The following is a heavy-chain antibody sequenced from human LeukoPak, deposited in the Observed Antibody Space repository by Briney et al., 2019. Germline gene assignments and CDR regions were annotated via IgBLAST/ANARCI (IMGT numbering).Heavy chain of an antibody. CDR2: IIPIFGTA. CDR3: AREYDFWSGNYYYMDV. J-gene: IGHJ6*03. CDR1: GGSFSSYA. Sequence: GASVKVSCKASGGSFSSYAISWVRQAPGQGLEWMGGIIPIFGTANYAQKFQGRVTITADESMSTAYMELSSLRSEDTAVYYCAREYDFWSGNYYYMDVWGKGTTVTVSS. D-gene: IGHD3-3*01. V-gene: IGHV1-69*01.